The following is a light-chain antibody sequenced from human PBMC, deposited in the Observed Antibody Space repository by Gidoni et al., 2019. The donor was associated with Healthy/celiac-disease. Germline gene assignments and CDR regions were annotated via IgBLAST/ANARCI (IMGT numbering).Light chain of an antibody. V-gene: IGLV3-1*01. CDR3: QAWDSSTVV. CDR2: QDS. J-gene: IGLJ2*01. CDR1: KLGDNY. Sequence: SDELTQPPSVSVSPGQTASITCSGDKLGDNYACWYQQKPGQSPVLVIYQDSKRPSGIPERFSGSNSGNTATLTISGTQAMDEADYYCQAWDSSTVVFGGGTKLTVL.